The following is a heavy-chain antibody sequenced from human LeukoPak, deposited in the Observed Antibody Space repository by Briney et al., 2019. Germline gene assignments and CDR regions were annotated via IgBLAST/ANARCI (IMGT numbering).Heavy chain of an antibody. CDR1: GFTFSGYS. V-gene: IGHV3-48*01. D-gene: IGHD4/OR15-4a*01. CDR3: ARDRTMGEFDF. Sequence: PGGSLRLSCAASGFTFSGYSMNWVRQAPGRGLEWVSYITSSSSTIYYADSVKGRFTISRDNAKNSLYLQMNSLRAEDTAVYYCARDRTMGEFDFWGQGTLVTVSS. J-gene: IGHJ4*02. CDR2: ITSSSSTI.